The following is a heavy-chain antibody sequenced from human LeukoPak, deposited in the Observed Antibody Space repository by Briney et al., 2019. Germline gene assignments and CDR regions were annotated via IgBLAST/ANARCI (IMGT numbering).Heavy chain of an antibody. V-gene: IGHV1-69*13. D-gene: IGHD6-6*01. J-gene: IGHJ5*02. CDR1: GGTFSSYA. CDR2: IISIFGTA. CDR3: ASQGEYSSSSGWFDP. Sequence: GASVKVSCKASGGTFSSYAISWVRQAPGQGLEWMGGIISIFGTANYAQKFQGRVTITADESTSTAYMELSSLRSEDTAVYYSASQGEYSSSSGWFDPWGQGTLVTVSS.